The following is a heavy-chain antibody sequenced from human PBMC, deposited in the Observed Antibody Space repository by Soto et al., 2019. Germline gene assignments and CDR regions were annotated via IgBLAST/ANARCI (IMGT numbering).Heavy chain of an antibody. D-gene: IGHD4-17*01. CDR1: GGSISSGGYY. V-gene: IGHV4-31*03. CDR3: ARENGDYVPNYFDY. J-gene: IGHJ4*02. Sequence: QVQLQESGPGLVKPSQTLSLTCTVSGGSISSGGYYWSWIRQHPGKGLEWIGSIYYSGSTYYNPSLKSRVTISVDTSKNRFSLKLNSVTAADTAVYYCARENGDYVPNYFDYWGQGTLVTVSS. CDR2: IYYSGST.